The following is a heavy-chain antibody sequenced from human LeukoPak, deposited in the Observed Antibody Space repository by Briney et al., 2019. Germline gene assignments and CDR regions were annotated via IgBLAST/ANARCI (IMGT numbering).Heavy chain of an antibody. J-gene: IGHJ4*02. D-gene: IGHD5-12*01. CDR2: IYYPGIT. Sequence: SETLSLTCTVSGGSISTLYWSWIRQPPGKGLEWIGYIYYPGITNYNPSLRSRLTISLDTSKNQSSLTLNSVTAADTAVYYCARGYSGYALDYWGQGTLVTVSS. CDR3: ARGYSGYALDY. CDR1: GGSISTLY. V-gene: IGHV4-59*01.